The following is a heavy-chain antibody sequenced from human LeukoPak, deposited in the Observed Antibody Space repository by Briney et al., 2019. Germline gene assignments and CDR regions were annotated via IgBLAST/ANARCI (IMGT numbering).Heavy chain of an antibody. V-gene: IGHV1-2*02. CDR2: INPNSGGT. J-gene: IGHJ5*02. CDR3: ARQGVISGKNWFDP. CDR1: GYTFTGYY. Sequence: ASVKVSCKASGYTFTGYYMHWVRQAPGQGLEWMGWINPNSGGTNYAQKFQGRVTMTRDTSISTAYMELSRLRSDDTAVYYCARQGVISGKNWFDPWGQGTLVTVSS. D-gene: IGHD1-26*01.